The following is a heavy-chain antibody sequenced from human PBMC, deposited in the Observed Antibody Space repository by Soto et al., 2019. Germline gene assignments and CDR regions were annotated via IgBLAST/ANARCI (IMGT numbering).Heavy chain of an antibody. V-gene: IGHV1-24*01. CDR3: ATRFGLLDAFDI. CDR2: FDPEDGET. D-gene: IGHD2-15*01. J-gene: IGHJ3*02. Sequence: ASVKVSCKVSGYTLTELSMHWVRQAPGKGLEWMGGFDPEDGETIYAQKFQGRVTMTEDTSTDTAYMELSSLRSEDTAVYYCATRFGLLDAFDIWGQGTMVTVSS. CDR1: GYTLTELS.